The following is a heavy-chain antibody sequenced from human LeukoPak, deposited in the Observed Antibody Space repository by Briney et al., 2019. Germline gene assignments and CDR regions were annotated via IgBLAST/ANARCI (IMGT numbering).Heavy chain of an antibody. Sequence: NPSETLSLTCTVSGGSISSNYWNWIRQPPGKGLEWIGYIYYSGSTNYNPSLKSRVTISVDTSKNQFPLRLSSVTAADTAVYYCASGSAVAAAGDYWGQGTLVTVSS. CDR3: ASGSAVAAAGDY. CDR1: GGSISSNY. CDR2: IYYSGST. J-gene: IGHJ4*02. D-gene: IGHD6-13*01. V-gene: IGHV4-59*01.